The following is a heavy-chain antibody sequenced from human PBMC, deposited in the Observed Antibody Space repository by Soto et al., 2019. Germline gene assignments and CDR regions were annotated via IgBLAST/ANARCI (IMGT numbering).Heavy chain of an antibody. D-gene: IGHD2-21*02. CDR2: INPSGGST. V-gene: IGHV1-46*01. J-gene: IGHJ3*02. Sequence: QVQLVQSGAEVKKPGASVKVSCKASGYTFTSYSMHWVRQAPGPGLEWMGTINPSGGSTSYAQKSQGKVTMTRDTYTITVDMELSSLRSEDTAVYYCARNKGTAIEQDAFDIWGQGTMVTVSS. CDR1: GYTFTSYS. CDR3: ARNKGTAIEQDAFDI.